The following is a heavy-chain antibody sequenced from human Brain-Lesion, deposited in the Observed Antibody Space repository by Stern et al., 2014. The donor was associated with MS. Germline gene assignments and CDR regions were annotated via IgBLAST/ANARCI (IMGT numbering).Heavy chain of an antibody. D-gene: IGHD2-15*01. CDR2: IYYSGNT. Sequence: QMQLVQSGPGLVKPSETLSLTCTVAGGSVSSTSYAWAWIRQPPGKGLEWIGTIYYSGNTYYSPSLKSRLTISLETSKNQFSLQLRSVTAADTAVYYCAGEEDIRYCSGGSCTGNWFDPWGQGTLVTVSS. CDR3: AGEEDIRYCSGGSCTGNWFDP. CDR1: GGSVSSTSYA. J-gene: IGHJ5*02. V-gene: IGHV4-39*01.